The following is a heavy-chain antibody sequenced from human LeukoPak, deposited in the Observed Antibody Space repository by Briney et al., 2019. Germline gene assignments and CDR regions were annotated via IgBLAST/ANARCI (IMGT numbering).Heavy chain of an antibody. D-gene: IGHD2-2*01. CDR2: IIPIFGTA. Sequence: GASVKVSCKASGGTFSSYAISWVRQAPGQGLEWMGGIIPIFGTANYAQEFQGRVTITADESTSTAYMELSSLRSEDTAVYYCARDEHCSSTSSGPANWGQGTLVTVSS. J-gene: IGHJ4*02. CDR3: ARDEHCSSTSSGPAN. V-gene: IGHV1-69*13. CDR1: GGTFSSYA.